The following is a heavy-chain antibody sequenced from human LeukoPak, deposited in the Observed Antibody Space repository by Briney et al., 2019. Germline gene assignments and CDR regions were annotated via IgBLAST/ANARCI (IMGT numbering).Heavy chain of an antibody. CDR1: GFTFSSYW. CDR2: IKQDGSEK. D-gene: IGHD3-22*01. V-gene: IGHV3-7*01. CDR3: ATRHPYYYDSSGYFQFDY. J-gene: IGHJ4*02. Sequence: QSGGSLRLSCAASGFTFSSYWMSWVRQAPGKGLEWVANIKQDGSEKYYVDSVKGRFTISRDNAKNSLYLQMNSLGAEDTAVYYCATRHPYYYDSSGYFQFDYWGQGTLVTVSS.